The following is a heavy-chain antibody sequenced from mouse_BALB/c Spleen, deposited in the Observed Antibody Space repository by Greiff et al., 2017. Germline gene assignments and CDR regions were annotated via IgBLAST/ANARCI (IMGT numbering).Heavy chain of an antibody. CDR3: ARSSGDYGSAY. Sequence: DVKLVESGGGLVQPGGSLKLSCAASGFTFSSYTMSWVRQTPEKRLEWVAYISNGGGSTYYPDTVKGRFTISRDNAKNTLYLQMSSLKSEDTAMYYCARSSGDYGSAYWGQGTLVTVSA. CDR2: ISNGGGST. CDR1: GFTFSSYT. V-gene: IGHV5-12-2*01. J-gene: IGHJ3*01. D-gene: IGHD1-1*01.